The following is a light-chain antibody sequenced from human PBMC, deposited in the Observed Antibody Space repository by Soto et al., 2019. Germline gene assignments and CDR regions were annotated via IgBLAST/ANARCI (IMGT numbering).Light chain of an antibody. Sequence: QSALTQPASVSGSPGQSITISCTGTSSDVGGYNYVSWYQQHPGKAPKLMIYEVSNRPSGVSNLFSGSKSGNTASLTSSGLQAEDEADYYCSSYTSSSTPYVFGTGTKLTVL. V-gene: IGLV2-14*01. CDR1: SSDVGGYNY. J-gene: IGLJ1*01. CDR2: EVS. CDR3: SSYTSSSTPYV.